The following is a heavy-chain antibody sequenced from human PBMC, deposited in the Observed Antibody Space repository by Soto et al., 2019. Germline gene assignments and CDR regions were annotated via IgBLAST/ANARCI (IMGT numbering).Heavy chain of an antibody. CDR2: INPSGGST. CDR3: ARGYYYILTGSRYYGMDV. J-gene: IGHJ6*02. D-gene: IGHD3-9*01. V-gene: IGHV1-46*01. CDR1: GYTFTSYY. Sequence: ASVKVSCKASGYTFTSYYMHWVRQAPGQGLEWMGIINPSGGSTSYAQKFQGRVTMTRDTSTSTVYMELSSLRSEDTAVYYYARGYYYILTGSRYYGMDVLGQGTTVTVSS.